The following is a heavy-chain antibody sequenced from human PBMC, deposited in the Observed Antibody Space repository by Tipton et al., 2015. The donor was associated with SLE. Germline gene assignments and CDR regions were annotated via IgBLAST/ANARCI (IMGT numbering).Heavy chain of an antibody. V-gene: IGHV4-38-2*02. CDR1: GYSIRNGYY. CDR3: ARDSGFYDAWTAVRGAGFDY. Sequence: TLSLTCNVSGYSIRNGYYWGWIRRAPGKGLEWTGTIHHSGITYYNPSLKSRVTISLDTSKKQFSLKLTSVTAADTALYYCARDSGFYDAWTAVRGAGFDYWGQGTLVTVSS. CDR2: IHHSGIT. D-gene: IGHD3-9*01. J-gene: IGHJ4*02.